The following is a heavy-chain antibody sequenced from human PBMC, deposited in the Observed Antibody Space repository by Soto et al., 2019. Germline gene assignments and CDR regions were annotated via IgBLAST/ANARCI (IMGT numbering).Heavy chain of an antibody. V-gene: IGHV5-51*01. CDR2: IYPGDSDT. CDR1: GYSFTSYW. D-gene: IGHD1-1*01. Sequence: GEFLKISCKGSGYSFTSYWIGWVRQMPGKGLEWMGIIYPGDSDTRYSPSFQGQVTISADKSISTAYLQWSSLKASDTAMYYCARLSTWNGGPYGMDVWGQGTTVTVSS. J-gene: IGHJ6*02. CDR3: ARLSTWNGGPYGMDV.